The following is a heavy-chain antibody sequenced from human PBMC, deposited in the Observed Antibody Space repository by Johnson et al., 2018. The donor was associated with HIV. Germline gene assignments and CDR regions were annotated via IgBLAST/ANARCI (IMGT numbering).Heavy chain of an antibody. V-gene: IGHV3-30-3*01. Sequence: QVQLVESGGGVVQPGRSLRLSCAASRFTFSDYDIHWVRQAPGNGLEWVAVISYHGTNKYYADSVKGRFTISRDISQNTVYLQMNSLRAEDTAVYYCARVGGTFWRDLAFGIWGQGTMVTVSS. CDR1: RFTFSDYD. CDR3: ARVGGTFWRDLAFGI. CDR2: ISYHGTNK. D-gene: IGHD3-3*01. J-gene: IGHJ3*02.